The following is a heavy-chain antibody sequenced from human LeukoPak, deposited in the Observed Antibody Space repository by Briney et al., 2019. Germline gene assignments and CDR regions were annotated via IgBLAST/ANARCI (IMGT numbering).Heavy chain of an antibody. CDR2: MFSSGST. D-gene: IGHD5-24*01. Sequence: SKTLSLTCTVYGGSISGFYWNWIRQPPGKGLEWIGYMFSSGSTNYKPSLKSRVTISIDTSKNQFSLKLRSVTAADTAVYYCARDDGDGYNRAALDIWGQGTMVTVSS. CDR3: ARDDGDGYNRAALDI. J-gene: IGHJ3*02. V-gene: IGHV4-59*01. CDR1: GGSISGFY.